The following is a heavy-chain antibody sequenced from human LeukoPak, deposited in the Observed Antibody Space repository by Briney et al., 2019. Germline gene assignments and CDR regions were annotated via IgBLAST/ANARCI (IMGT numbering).Heavy chain of an antibody. CDR1: GGTFSSYA. V-gene: IGHV1-69*04. D-gene: IGHD5-18*01. J-gene: IGHJ4*02. CDR2: IIPILGIA. CDR3: ARDPSPLAAMVSYYFDY. Sequence: SVKVSCKASGGTFSSYAISWVRQAPGQGLEWMGRIIPILGIANYAQKFQGRVTITADKSTSTAYMKLSSLRSEDTAVYYCARDPSPLAAMVSYYFDYWGQGTLVTVSS.